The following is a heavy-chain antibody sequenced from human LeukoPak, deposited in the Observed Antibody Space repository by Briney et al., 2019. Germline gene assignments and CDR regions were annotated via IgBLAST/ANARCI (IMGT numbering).Heavy chain of an antibody. CDR1: GFTFSSYS. V-gene: IGHV3-21*01. D-gene: IGHD3-22*01. J-gene: IGHJ4*02. CDR3: ARDSAGFSDYYCDY. CDR2: ISSSSSYI. Sequence: GGSLRLSCAASGFTFSSYSMNWVRQAPGKGLEWVSSISSSSSYIYYADSVKGRFTISRDNAKNSLYLQMNSLRAEDTAVYYCARDSAGFSDYYCDYWGQGTLVTVSS.